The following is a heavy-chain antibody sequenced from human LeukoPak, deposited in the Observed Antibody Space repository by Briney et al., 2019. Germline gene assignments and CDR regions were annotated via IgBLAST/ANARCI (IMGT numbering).Heavy chain of an antibody. CDR2: ISPSGGST. D-gene: IGHD3-10*01. J-gene: IGHJ3*02. CDR1: GYTFTSNY. Sequence: ASVKVSCKAFGYTFTSNYMHWVRQAPGQGPEWMGVISPSGGSTTYAQKFQGRVTLTRDMSTSTDYLELSSLRSEDTAVYYCARGRFNDAFDIWGQGTMVTVSS. CDR3: ARGRFNDAFDI. V-gene: IGHV1-46*01.